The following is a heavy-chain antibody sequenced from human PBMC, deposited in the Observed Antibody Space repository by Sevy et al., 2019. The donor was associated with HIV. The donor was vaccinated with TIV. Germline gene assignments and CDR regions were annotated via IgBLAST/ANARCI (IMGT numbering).Heavy chain of an antibody. J-gene: IGHJ4*02. D-gene: IGHD3-22*01. CDR3: ATAPGYYDSAPFDY. CDR2: IKSKIDGETT. CDR1: GFTFNNAW. V-gene: IGHV3-15*01. Sequence: GGSLRLSCVVSGFTFNNAWMNWVRQAPGTGLKWIGLIKSKIDGETTDYADPLKGRFTISRDDSKNTLYLQMNSLKIEDKAVYHCATAPGYYDSAPFDYWGPGTLVTVSS.